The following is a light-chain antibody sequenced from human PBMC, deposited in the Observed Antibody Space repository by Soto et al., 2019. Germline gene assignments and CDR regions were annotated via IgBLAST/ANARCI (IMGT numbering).Light chain of an antibody. V-gene: IGKV2-28*01. CDR2: LTS. CDR1: QSLLHSDGNTY. Sequence: DIVMTQSPLSLPVNPGEPASISCRSSQSLLHSDGNTYLAWYLQKPGQSPQLLIFLTSYRASGVPDRFSGSGSGTDFTLKISRVEAADVGVYYCMQGLQTPWAFGPGTKVEIK. CDR3: MQGLQTPWA. J-gene: IGKJ1*01.